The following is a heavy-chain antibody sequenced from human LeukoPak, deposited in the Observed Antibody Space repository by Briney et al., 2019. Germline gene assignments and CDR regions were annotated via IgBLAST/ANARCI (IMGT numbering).Heavy chain of an antibody. D-gene: IGHD3-10*01. V-gene: IGHV4-59*12. CDR1: GGSISTYY. J-gene: IGHJ4*02. CDR2: IYYSGST. CDR3: ARVDSGSYYEYYFDY. Sequence: PSETLSLTCTVSGGSISTYYWSWIRQPPGKGLEWIGYIYYSGSTNYNPSLKSRVTMSVDTSKNQFSLKLSSVTAADTAVYYCARVDSGSYYEYYFDYWGQGTLVTVSS.